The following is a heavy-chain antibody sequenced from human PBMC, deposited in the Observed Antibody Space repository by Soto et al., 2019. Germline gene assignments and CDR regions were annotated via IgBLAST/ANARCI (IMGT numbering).Heavy chain of an antibody. CDR3: ARDLIVDGPDNYAMDV. CDR2: INPNSSGT. D-gene: IGHD3-22*01. Sequence: ASVKVSCKASGYSLRGNYIHWVRQTPGQGLEWMGWINPNSSGTVYAQKFQGRVTMTRDTSLTTVYMQLNRPTSGDSAVYYCARDLIVDGPDNYAMDVWGQGTTVTVSS. V-gene: IGHV1-2*02. CDR1: GYSLRGNY. J-gene: IGHJ6*02.